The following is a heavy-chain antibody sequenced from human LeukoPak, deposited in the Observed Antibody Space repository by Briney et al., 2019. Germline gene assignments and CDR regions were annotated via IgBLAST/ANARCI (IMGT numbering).Heavy chain of an antibody. J-gene: IGHJ5*02. Sequence: SETLSLTCTVSGGSINNHYWNWIRQPPGKGLEWIGDIYYDGTTNYNPSLKSRVTISVDTSKNQFSLKLSSVTAADTAVYYCVRVMLGTPNWFDPWGQGTLVTVSS. V-gene: IGHV4-59*11. CDR2: IYYDGTT. CDR3: VRVMLGTPNWFDP. CDR1: GGSINNHY. D-gene: IGHD3-10*02.